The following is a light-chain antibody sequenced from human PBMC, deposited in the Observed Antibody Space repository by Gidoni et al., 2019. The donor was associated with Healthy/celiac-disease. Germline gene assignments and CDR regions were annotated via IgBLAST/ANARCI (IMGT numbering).Light chain of an antibody. CDR3: QQRSNWLT. CDR1: QSVSSY. V-gene: IGKV3-11*01. CDR2: DAS. Sequence: EIVLTQSPSTLSLSPGERATLSCRASQSVSSYLAWYQQKPCQAPMLLIYDASNRATGIPARFSGMGSVTDFTLTISSLEPEDFSVYYCQQRSNWLTFGGGTKVEIK. J-gene: IGKJ4*01.